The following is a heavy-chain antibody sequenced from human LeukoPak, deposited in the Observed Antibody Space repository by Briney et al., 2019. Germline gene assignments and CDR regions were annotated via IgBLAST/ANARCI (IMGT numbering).Heavy chain of an antibody. V-gene: IGHV1-2*02. D-gene: IGHD1-26*01. CDR2: IYPKSGDT. CDR1: GYTFTDYY. Sequence: ASVKVSCKASGYTFTDYYIHWVRQAPGQGLEWMGFIYPKSGDTKYAQKFQGRFSMTEDTSTDTAYMELRSLRPEDTAVYYCATADKWEPLDYWGQGTLVTVSS. J-gene: IGHJ4*02. CDR3: ATADKWEPLDY.